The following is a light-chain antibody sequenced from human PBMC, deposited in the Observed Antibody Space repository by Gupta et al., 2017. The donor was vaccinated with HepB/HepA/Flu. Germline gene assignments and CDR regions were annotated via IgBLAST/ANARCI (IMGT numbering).Light chain of an antibody. V-gene: IGKV3-15*01. CDR1: QSVSSN. CDR3: QQYNNWPET. J-gene: IGKJ1*01. Sequence: IVMTQSPATLSVSPGERATLSCRASQSVSSNLAWYQQKPGQAPRLLIEGASTRATGIPARFSGSGSGTEFTLTISSLQSEDFAVYYCQQYNNWPETFGQGTKVEIK. CDR2: GAS.